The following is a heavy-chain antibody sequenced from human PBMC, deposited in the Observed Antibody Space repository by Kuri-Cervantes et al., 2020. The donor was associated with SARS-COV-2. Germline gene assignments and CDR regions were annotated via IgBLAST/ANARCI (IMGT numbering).Heavy chain of an antibody. D-gene: IGHD6-6*01. Sequence: SETLSLTCSVSGGSISSGAYSWTWIRQPPGKGLEWIGYMYHSGRSYYNPSLKSRVTISVDRSKNQFSLNLSSVTAADTAVYYCARAEAARLYYDMDVWGQGTTVTRLL. CDR1: GGSISSGAYS. J-gene: IGHJ6*02. CDR2: MYHSGRS. CDR3: ARAEAARLYYDMDV. V-gene: IGHV4-30-2*01.